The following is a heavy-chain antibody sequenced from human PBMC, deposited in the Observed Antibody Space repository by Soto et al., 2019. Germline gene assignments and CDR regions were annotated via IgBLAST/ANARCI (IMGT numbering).Heavy chain of an antibody. Sequence: QVQLVQSGAEVKKPGSSVKVSCKASGGTFSSYAISWVRQAPGQGLEWMGGIIPIFGTANYAQKFQGRVTITADKSTSTAYMGLSSLRSEDTAVYYCARRQDYYDSSGYRLGWFDPWGQGTLVTVSS. CDR1: GGTFSSYA. CDR2: IIPIFGTA. D-gene: IGHD3-22*01. J-gene: IGHJ5*02. CDR3: ARRQDYYDSSGYRLGWFDP. V-gene: IGHV1-69*06.